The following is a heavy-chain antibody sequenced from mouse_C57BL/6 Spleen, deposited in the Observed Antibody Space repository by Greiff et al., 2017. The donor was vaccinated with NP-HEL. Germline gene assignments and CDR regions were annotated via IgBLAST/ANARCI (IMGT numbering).Heavy chain of an antibody. CDR1: GYSFTGYY. V-gene: IGHV1-42*01. D-gene: IGHD1-1*01. J-gene: IGHJ4*01. CDR2: INPSTGGT. Sequence: EVQLQQSGPELVKPGASVKISCKASGYSFTGYYMNWVKQSPEKSLEWIGEINPSTGGTTYNQKFKAKATLTVDKSSSTAYMQLKSLTSEDSAVYYCARDWTTVVATDYAMDYWGQGTSVTVSS. CDR3: ARDWTTVVATDYAMDY.